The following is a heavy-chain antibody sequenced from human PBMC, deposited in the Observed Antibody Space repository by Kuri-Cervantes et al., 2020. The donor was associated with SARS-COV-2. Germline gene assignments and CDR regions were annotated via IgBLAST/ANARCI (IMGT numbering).Heavy chain of an antibody. Sequence: GESLKISCAASGFTFSNAWMSWVRQAPGKGLEWVGRIKSKTDGGTTDYAAPVKGRFTISRDDSKNTLYLQMNSLRAEDTAVYYCAPPVGGNSVPSTWGQGTLVTVSS. V-gene: IGHV3-15*01. J-gene: IGHJ5*02. CDR2: IKSKTDGGTT. CDR3: APPVGGNSVPST. CDR1: GFTFSNAW. D-gene: IGHD4-23*01.